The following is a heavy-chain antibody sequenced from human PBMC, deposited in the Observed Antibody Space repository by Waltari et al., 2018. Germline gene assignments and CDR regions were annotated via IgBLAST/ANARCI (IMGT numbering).Heavy chain of an antibody. CDR2: IYFTGST. Sequence: QLHLQESGPGRVHPSENLSLMCTVSGGSMKSHNFLWGWVRPPPGKGLDSIGYIYFTGSTYYNPSLKSRVTISIDTAKKQFSLKVKSVTAADTAVYYCVRSTIMGATRWLDPWGQGTLVTVSS. CDR1: GGSMKSHNFL. V-gene: IGHV4-39*01. CDR3: VRSTIMGATRWLDP. J-gene: IGHJ5*01. D-gene: IGHD1-26*01.